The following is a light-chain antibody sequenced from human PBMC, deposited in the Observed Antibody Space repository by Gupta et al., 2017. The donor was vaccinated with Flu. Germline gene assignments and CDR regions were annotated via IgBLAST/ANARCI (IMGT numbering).Light chain of an antibody. Sequence: PATLSLSPGERATLSCRASQSVSSYLAWYQQKPGQAPRLLIYDASNRATGITARFSGSGSGTDFTLTISSLEPEDFAVYYCQQRSNWPRTFGQGTKVEIK. CDR1: QSVSSY. CDR2: DAS. J-gene: IGKJ1*01. V-gene: IGKV3-11*01. CDR3: QQRSNWPRT.